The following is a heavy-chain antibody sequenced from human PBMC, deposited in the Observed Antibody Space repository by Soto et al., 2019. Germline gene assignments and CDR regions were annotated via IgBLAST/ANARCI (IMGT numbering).Heavy chain of an antibody. V-gene: IGHV3-49*04. CDR1: GFSFGDYA. D-gene: IGHD3-22*01. CDR3: SRDVLNDSSGYHYDYVLDV. Sequence: AGGSLRLSCTASGFSFGDYAMSWVRQAPGKGLEWVGFIRSKATGGTTDYAASVKGRFTISRDDSKSVAYLQMNSLKTDDTAVYYCSRDVLNDSSGYHYDYVLDVWGQGTTVTVSS. CDR2: IRSKATGGTT. J-gene: IGHJ6*02.